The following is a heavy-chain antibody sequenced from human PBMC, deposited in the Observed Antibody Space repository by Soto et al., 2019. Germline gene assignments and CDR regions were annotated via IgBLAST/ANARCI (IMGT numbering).Heavy chain of an antibody. CDR2: ISYDGSNK. D-gene: IGHD6-6*01. V-gene: IGHV3-30-3*01. J-gene: IGHJ6*02. CDR1: GFTFSSYA. CDR3: ARDQEYSSSAPSYGYYGMDV. Sequence: PGGSLRLSCAASGFTFSSYAMHWVRQAPGKGLEWVAVISYDGSNKYYADSVKGRFTISRDNSKNTLYLQMNSLRAEDTAVYYCARDQEYSSSAPSYGYYGMDVWGRGTTVTVSS.